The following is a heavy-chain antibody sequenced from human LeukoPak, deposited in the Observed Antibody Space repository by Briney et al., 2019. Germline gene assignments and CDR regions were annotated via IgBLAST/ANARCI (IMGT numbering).Heavy chain of an antibody. J-gene: IGHJ4*02. V-gene: IGHV3-23*01. CDR3: AKWGKYCSSTSCYTYFDY. Sequence: GGSLRLSCVGSGFTFRTYAMSWVRQAPGKGLEWVSAISGSGGSTYYADSVKGRFTISRDNSKNTLYLQMNSLRAEDTAVYYCAKWGKYCSSTSCYTYFDYWGQGTLVTVSS. CDR1: GFTFRTYA. CDR2: ISGSGGST. D-gene: IGHD2-2*02.